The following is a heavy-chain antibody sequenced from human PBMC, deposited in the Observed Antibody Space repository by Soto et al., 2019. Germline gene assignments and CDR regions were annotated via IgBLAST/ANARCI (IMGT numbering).Heavy chain of an antibody. CDR2: ISGSGSST. J-gene: IGHJ4*02. V-gene: IGHV3-23*01. CDR1: GFTFSSYA. CDR3: ANERGYSYGYDY. Sequence: GGSLRLSCAASGFTFSSYAMSWVRQAPGKGLEWVSAISGSGSSTYYADSVKGRFTISRDNSKNTLYLQMNSLRAEDTAIYYCANERGYSYGYDYWGQGSLVTVS. D-gene: IGHD5-18*01.